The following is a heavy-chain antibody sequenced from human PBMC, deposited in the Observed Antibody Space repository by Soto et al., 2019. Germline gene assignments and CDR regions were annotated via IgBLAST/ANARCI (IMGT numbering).Heavy chain of an antibody. CDR2: IKQDGSQK. J-gene: IGHJ6*03. CDR3: ARVGVLVVSPDYYYYMDV. CDR1: GFTFSSYW. D-gene: IGHD3-16*01. V-gene: IGHV3-7*04. Sequence: GGSLRLSCAASGFTFSSYWMTWVRQAPGTGLEWVANIKQDGSQKYSVDSVKGRFTISRDNAGNSLYLQMNSLGAEDTAVYYCARVGVLVVSPDYYYYMDVWGIGTTVTVSS.